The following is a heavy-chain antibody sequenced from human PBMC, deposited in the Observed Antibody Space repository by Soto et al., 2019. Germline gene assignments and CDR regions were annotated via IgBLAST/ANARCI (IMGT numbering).Heavy chain of an antibody. CDR2: ISSSGSTI. Sequence: PGGSLRLSCAASGFTFSDYYMSWIRQAPGKGLEWVSYISSSGSTIYYADSVKGRFTISRDNAKNSLYLQMNSLRAEDTAVYYCARAFYYGSGSYPKPLDYWGQGTLVTVSS. CDR1: GFTFSDYY. J-gene: IGHJ4*02. V-gene: IGHV3-11*01. D-gene: IGHD3-10*01. CDR3: ARAFYYGSGSYPKPLDY.